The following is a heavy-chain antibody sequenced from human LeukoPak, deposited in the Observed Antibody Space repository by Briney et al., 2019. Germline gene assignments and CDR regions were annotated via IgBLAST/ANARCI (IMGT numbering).Heavy chain of an antibody. D-gene: IGHD2-2*01. CDR3: ARADCSSSTCYLRRSWFDP. Sequence: GGSLRLSCAASGFTLSNYDMNWVRQAPGKGLEWVSSISTSSRYIYYKDSVRGRFTISRDNAKNSLYLEMNNLRAEDTAVYYCARADCSSSTCYLRRSWFDPWGQGTLVTVSS. J-gene: IGHJ5*02. CDR1: GFTLSNYD. CDR2: ISTSSRYI. V-gene: IGHV3-21*01.